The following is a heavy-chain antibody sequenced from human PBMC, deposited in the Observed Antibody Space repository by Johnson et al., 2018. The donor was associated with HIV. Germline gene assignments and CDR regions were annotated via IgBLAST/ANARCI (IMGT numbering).Heavy chain of an antibody. CDR3: AREESSGWYHAFDI. J-gene: IGHJ3*02. CDR1: GFTFDDYA. CDR2: ISWNSGSI. D-gene: IGHD6-19*01. Sequence: VQLVESGGGLVQPGRSLRLSCAASGFTFDDYAMHWVRQAPGKGLEWVSGISWNSGSIGYADSVKGRFTISRDNSKNTLYLQMNSLRVEDTAVYYCAREESSGWYHAFDIWGQGTMVTVSS. V-gene: IGHV3-9*01.